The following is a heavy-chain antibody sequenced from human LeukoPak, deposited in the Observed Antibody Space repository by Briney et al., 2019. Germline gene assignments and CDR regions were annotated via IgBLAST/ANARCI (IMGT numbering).Heavy chain of an antibody. V-gene: IGHV3-23*01. D-gene: IGHD3-22*01. CDR3: ARALPITMIVVVYPGGMDV. Sequence: TGGSLRLSCGASGFTFGSYAMNWVRQAPGKGLEWVSSISGSGGSTYYADSVKGRFTISRDNSKDTLYLQMNSLRAEDTAVYYCARALPITMIVVVYPGGMDVWGQGTTVTVSS. J-gene: IGHJ6*02. CDR1: GFTFGSYA. CDR2: ISGSGGST.